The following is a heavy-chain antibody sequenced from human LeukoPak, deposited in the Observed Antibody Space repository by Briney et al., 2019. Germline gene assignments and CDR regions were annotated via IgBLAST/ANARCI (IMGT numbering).Heavy chain of an antibody. J-gene: IGHJ4*02. CDR1: GGSISSGGYY. D-gene: IGHD3-3*01. CDR3: ARALSGTFPFDY. Sequence: PSQTLSLTCTVSGGSISSGGYYWSWIRQHPGNGLEWIGYIYYSGSTYYNPSLKSRVTISVDTSKNQFSLKLSSVAAADTAVYYCARALSGTFPFDYWGQGTLVTVSS. V-gene: IGHV4-31*03. CDR2: IYYSGST.